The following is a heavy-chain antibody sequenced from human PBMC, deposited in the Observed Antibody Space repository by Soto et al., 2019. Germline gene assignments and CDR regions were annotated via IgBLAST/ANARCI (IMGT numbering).Heavy chain of an antibody. CDR3: AKDSYDSSGYYYVGGDY. V-gene: IGHV3-30*18. CDR2: ISYDGSNK. Sequence: PGGSPRLSCAAPGFTFSSYGMHWGRQAPGKGLEWVAVISYDGSNKYYADSVKGRFTISRDNSKNTLYLQMNSLRAEDTAVYYCAKDSYDSSGYYYVGGDYWGQGTLVTVSS. CDR1: GFTFSSYG. D-gene: IGHD3-22*01. J-gene: IGHJ4*02.